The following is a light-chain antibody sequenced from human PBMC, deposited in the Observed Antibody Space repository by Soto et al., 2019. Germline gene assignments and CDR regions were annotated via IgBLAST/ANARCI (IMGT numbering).Light chain of an antibody. V-gene: IGKV3-20*01. J-gene: IGKJ1*01. Sequence: EIVLTQSPGTLSLSPGERDTLSCRASQSVSSSYLAWYQQTPGQAPRLLSYGASSRATGIPDTFSGSGSGTDFTLTISRLEQEDFAVYYCLRYGSSPLTFGQRNKVEIK. CDR3: LRYGSSPLT. CDR2: GAS. CDR1: QSVSSSY.